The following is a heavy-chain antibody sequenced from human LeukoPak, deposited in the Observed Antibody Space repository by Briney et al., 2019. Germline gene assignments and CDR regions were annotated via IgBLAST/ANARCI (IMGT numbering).Heavy chain of an antibody. J-gene: IGHJ4*02. CDR1: GYTFTSYG. D-gene: IGHD1-26*01. V-gene: IGHV1-18*01. CDR2: ISAYNGNT. Sequence: ASVKVSCTASGYTFTSYGISWVRQAPGQGLEWMGWISAYNGNTNYAQKLQGRVTMTTDTSTSTAYMELRSLRSDDTAVYYCARHPEGQLLFDYWGQGTLVTVSS. CDR3: ARHPEGQLLFDY.